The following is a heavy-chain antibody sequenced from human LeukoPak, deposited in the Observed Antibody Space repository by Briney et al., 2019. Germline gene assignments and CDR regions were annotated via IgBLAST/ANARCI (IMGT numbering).Heavy chain of an antibody. CDR1: GGSVSSYY. CDR3: ARGTRFDY. CDR2: IHNSGRT. J-gene: IGHJ4*02. Sequence: SETLSLTCSVSGGSVSSYYWSWIRQSPGKGLEWIGYIHNSGRTNYNPSLKSRVTGFVDTSKNQVSLRLSSVTAADTAVYYCARGTRFDYWGQGTLVTVSS. V-gene: IGHV4-4*08. D-gene: IGHD3-10*01.